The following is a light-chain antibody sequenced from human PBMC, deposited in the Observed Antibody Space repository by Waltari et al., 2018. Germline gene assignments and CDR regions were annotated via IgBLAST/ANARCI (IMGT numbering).Light chain of an antibody. Sequence: EIVLTQSPDSLSLSPGERATYSCRASQNVSNNYVSWYQQKPGQAPRLLIYGASNRATGIPERFSGSGSGKDFNLTINSLEPEDFAVFYCHQCDASPWTFGQGTKVEIK. CDR2: GAS. V-gene: IGKV3-20*01. J-gene: IGKJ1*01. CDR3: HQCDASPWT. CDR1: QNVSNNY.